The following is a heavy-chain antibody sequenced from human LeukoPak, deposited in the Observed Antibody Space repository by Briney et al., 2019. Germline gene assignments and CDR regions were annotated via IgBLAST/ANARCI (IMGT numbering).Heavy chain of an antibody. Sequence: SQTLSLTCTVSGGSISSGSYYWSWIRQPAGKGLEWIGRIYTSGSTNYNPSLKSRVTISVDTSKNQFSLKLKSVTAADTAVYYCTRGFGVPSYYYYGMDVWGQGTTVTVSS. V-gene: IGHV4-61*02. CDR3: TRGFGVPSYYYYGMDV. J-gene: IGHJ6*02. CDR2: IYTSGST. CDR1: GGSISSGSYY. D-gene: IGHD3-10*01.